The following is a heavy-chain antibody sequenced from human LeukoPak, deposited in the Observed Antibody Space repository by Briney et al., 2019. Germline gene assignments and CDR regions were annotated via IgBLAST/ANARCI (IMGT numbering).Heavy chain of an antibody. D-gene: IGHD3-22*01. J-gene: IGHJ3*01. Sequence: PSETLSLTCTVSGGSISNNYWSWIRQSAGKGLEWIGRIYTSGSTNYNPSLKSRVTISVDKSKNQFSLKLSSVTAADTAVYYCARGYYYDGLDAFNVWGQGTMVTVSS. CDR1: GGSISNNY. CDR3: ARGYYYDGLDAFNV. CDR2: IYTSGST. V-gene: IGHV4-4*07.